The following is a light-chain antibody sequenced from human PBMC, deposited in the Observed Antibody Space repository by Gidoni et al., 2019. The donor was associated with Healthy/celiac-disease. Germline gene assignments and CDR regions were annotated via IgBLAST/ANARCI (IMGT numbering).Light chain of an antibody. J-gene: IGLJ1*01. CDR2: DNN. Sequence: QSVLTQPPSVSAAPGQKVTISCSGSSYNIGNNYVSWYQQLPGTAPKLLIYDNNKRPSGFPDRFSGSKSGTSATLGITVLQTGDEADYYCGTWDSSLSAYVFGTGTKVTVL. CDR3: GTWDSSLSAYV. CDR1: SYNIGNNY. V-gene: IGLV1-51*01.